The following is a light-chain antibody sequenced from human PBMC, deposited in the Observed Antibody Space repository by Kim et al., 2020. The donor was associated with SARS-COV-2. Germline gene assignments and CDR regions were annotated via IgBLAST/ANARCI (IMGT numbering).Light chain of an antibody. CDR3: QQRSNWIT. J-gene: IGKJ5*01. Sequence: SWSPWASPTLSCRASQSVRSYLAWYQQTPDQAPRLLIYDACNRATGIPARFSGSGPGTDFTLTISSLEPEDFAVYYCQQRSNWITFGQGKRLEIK. CDR2: DAC. CDR1: QSVRSY. V-gene: IGKV3D-11*02.